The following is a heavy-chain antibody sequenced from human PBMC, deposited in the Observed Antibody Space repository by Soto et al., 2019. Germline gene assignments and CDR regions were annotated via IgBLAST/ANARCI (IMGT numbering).Heavy chain of an antibody. D-gene: IGHD4-17*01. J-gene: IGHJ6*02. CDR3: ARYPTLTDYFFHGMDV. CDR1: GYSFSTYW. V-gene: IGHV5-51*01. CDR2: IYPGDPDT. Sequence: GESLKISCKGSGYSFSTYWIGWVRQMPGKGLEWMGIIYPGDPDTRYSPSFQGQVTISADRSISTAYLQWSSLKASDTGMYYCARYPTLTDYFFHGMDVWGQGTTVTVSS.